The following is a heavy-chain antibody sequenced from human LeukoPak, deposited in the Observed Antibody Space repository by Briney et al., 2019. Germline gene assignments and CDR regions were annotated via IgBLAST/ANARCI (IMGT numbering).Heavy chain of an antibody. J-gene: IGHJ6*02. Sequence: GGSLRLSCAASGFTFSSYGMHWVRQAPGKGLEWVAVIWYDGSNKYYADSVKGRFTISRDNSKNTLYLQMNSLRAEDTAVYYCARAVREYGMDVWGQGTTVTVPS. CDR1: GFTFSSYG. CDR3: ARAVREYGMDV. V-gene: IGHV3-33*01. CDR2: IWYDGSNK.